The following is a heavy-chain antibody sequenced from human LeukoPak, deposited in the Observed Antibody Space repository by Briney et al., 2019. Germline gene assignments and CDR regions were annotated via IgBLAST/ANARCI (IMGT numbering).Heavy chain of an antibody. J-gene: IGHJ4*02. CDR1: GFTVSNNY. D-gene: IGHD3-10*01. V-gene: IGHV3-53*01. CDR2: TGNGDNT. Sequence: GGSLRLSCAASGFTVSNNYMGWVRQAPGKGLEWVSSVTGNGDNTFHADSVKGRFTISRDNSKNMLYLQINSLRAEDTAVYYCARDRNYFEALHRSYWGQGTLVTVSS. CDR3: ARDRNYFEALHRSY.